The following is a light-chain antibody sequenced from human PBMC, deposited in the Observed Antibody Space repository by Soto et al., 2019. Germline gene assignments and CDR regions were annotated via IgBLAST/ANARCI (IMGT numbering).Light chain of an antibody. CDR3: SAWDDGLNGVV. J-gene: IGLJ2*01. CDR2: TNN. CDR1: SSNIGSNI. V-gene: IGLV1-44*01. Sequence: QSVVTQPPSASGTPGQRVTISCSGSSSNIGSNIVNWYQQLPGTAPKLLIYTNNQRPAGVPERFSGSKSGTSASLAISGLQSEDEADYYCSAWDDGLNGVVFGGGTKLTVL.